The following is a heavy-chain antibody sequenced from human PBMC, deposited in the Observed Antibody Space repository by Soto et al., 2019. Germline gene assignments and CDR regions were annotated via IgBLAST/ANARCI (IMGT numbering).Heavy chain of an antibody. CDR1: GFTFDDYA. CDR3: AKDTAGYDFWSGYGFDI. Sequence: EVQLVESGGGLVQPGRSLRLSCAASGFTFDDYAMHWVRQAPGKGLEWVSGISWNSGSIGYADSVKGRFTISRDNAKNSLYLXXXSLXAEDTALYYCAKDTAGYDFWSGYGFDIWGQGTMVTVSS. V-gene: IGHV3-9*01. CDR2: ISWNSGSI. J-gene: IGHJ3*02. D-gene: IGHD3-3*01.